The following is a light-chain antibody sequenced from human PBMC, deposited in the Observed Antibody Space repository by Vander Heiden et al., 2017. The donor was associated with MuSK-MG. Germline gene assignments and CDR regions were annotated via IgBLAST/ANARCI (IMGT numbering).Light chain of an antibody. CDR1: QSVFNY. V-gene: IGKV3-11*01. J-gene: IGKJ5*01. Sequence: EIVLTQSPATLSLSPGERATLSCRASQSVFNYLAWYQQKPGQTPRLLIYDASNRATGIPARFSGSGSGTDFNLTISSLDPDDFAVYYCQERSSWPLTFGQGTRLEIK. CDR2: DAS. CDR3: QERSSWPLT.